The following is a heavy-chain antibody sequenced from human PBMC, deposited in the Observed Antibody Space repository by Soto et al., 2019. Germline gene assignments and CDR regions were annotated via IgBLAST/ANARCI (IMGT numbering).Heavy chain of an antibody. D-gene: IGHD4-17*01. Sequence: GESLKISCAASGFTFSSYAMHWVRQAPGKGLEYVSAISSNGGSTYYANSVKGRFTISRDNSKNTLYLQMGSLRAEDMAVYYCAREDYGDYYFDYWGQGTLVTVSS. V-gene: IGHV3-64*01. CDR3: AREDYGDYYFDY. J-gene: IGHJ4*02. CDR1: GFTFSSYA. CDR2: ISSNGGST.